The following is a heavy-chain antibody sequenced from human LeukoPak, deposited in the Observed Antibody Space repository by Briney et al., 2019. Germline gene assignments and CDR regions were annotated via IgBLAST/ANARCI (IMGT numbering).Heavy chain of an antibody. CDR2: MNPNSGNT. J-gene: IGHJ5*02. V-gene: IGHV1-8*01. CDR1: GYTFTSYD. Sequence: VASVKVSCKASGYTFTSYDINWVRQATGQGLEWMGWMNPNSGNTGYAQRFQGRVTMTRNTSISTAYMELSSLRSEDTAVYYCARGHKSDSGWSGNWFDPWGQGTLVTVSS. D-gene: IGHD6-19*01. CDR3: ARGHKSDSGWSGNWFDP.